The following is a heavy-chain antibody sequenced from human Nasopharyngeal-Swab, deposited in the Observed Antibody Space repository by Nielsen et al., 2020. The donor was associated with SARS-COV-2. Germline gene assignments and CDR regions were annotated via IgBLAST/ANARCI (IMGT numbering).Heavy chain of an antibody. Sequence: SETLSLTCTGSGGSISSYYWSWIRQPAGKGLEWIGRTYTSGSTNYNPSLKSRVTMSVDTSKNQFSLKLSSVTAADTAVYYCARDRVVVAATWFDYWGQGTLVTVSS. D-gene: IGHD2-15*01. CDR3: ARDRVVVAATWFDY. CDR2: TYTSGST. CDR1: GGSISSYY. J-gene: IGHJ4*02. V-gene: IGHV4-4*07.